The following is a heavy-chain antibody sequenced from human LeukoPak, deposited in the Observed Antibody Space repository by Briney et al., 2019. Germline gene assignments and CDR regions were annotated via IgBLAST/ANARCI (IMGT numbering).Heavy chain of an antibody. D-gene: IGHD2-15*01. Sequence: GSSVTVSCKASGGTFSSYAISWVRQAPGQGLAWVGGIIPIFGTANYAQKFQGRVTITADESTSTAYMELSSLRSEDTAVYYCASAVCSGGSCYSGAFDIWGQGTMVTVSS. V-gene: IGHV1-69*01. CDR3: ASAVCSGGSCYSGAFDI. J-gene: IGHJ3*02. CDR1: GGTFSSYA. CDR2: IIPIFGTA.